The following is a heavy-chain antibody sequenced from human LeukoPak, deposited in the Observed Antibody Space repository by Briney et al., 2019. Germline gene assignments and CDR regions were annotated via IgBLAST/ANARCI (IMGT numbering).Heavy chain of an antibody. CDR1: GGSISSSYW. D-gene: IGHD2-2*01. J-gene: IGHJ5*02. V-gene: IGHV4-4*02. Sequence: SETLSLTCAVSGGSISSSYWWSWIRQPPGRGLEWIGEIYHSGSTNYNLSLKSRVTISVDKSKNQFSLKLNSVTAADTAVYYCARDYCTSTTCPNWFDPWGQGTLVTVSS. CDR2: IYHSGST. CDR3: ARDYCTSTTCPNWFDP.